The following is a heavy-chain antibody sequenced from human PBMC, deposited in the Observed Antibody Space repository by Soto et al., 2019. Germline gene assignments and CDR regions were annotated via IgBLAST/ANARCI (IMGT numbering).Heavy chain of an antibody. V-gene: IGHV1-2*02. CDR3: ARIKWGLNYYNGMDV. J-gene: IGHJ6*02. CDR2: INPKTAAT. Sequence: QVQLVQSGAEVKKSGASVKVSCKPSGYSFSDYFIQWVRLAPGQGLEWVAWINPKTAATNYAKKFQGRVSVTWDTSSTTAYMELTSLRPDDPAVYYCARIKWGLNYYNGMDVWGQGTTVIVSS. D-gene: IGHD1-26*01. CDR1: GYSFSDYF.